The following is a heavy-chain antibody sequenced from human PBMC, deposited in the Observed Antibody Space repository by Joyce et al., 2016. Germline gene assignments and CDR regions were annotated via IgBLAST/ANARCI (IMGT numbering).Heavy chain of an antibody. Sequence: QVQLVQSGAEVKKPGASVKVSCKASGYTFTNYYMHWVRQAPGQGLEWMGIINRSGGSTNSAQKFQGRVTMTRDTSTSTVYMELSSLRSEDTAVYYCARDTAMATGYYYYGMDVWGQGTTVTVSS. D-gene: IGHD5-18*01. J-gene: IGHJ6*02. CDR3: ARDTAMATGYYYYGMDV. CDR1: GYTFTNYY. V-gene: IGHV1-46*01. CDR2: INRSGGST.